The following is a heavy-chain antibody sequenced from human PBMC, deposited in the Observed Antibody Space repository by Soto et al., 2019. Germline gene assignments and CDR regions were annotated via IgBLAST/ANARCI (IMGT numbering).Heavy chain of an antibody. J-gene: IGHJ6*02. CDR2: TYYRSKWYN. V-gene: IGHV6-1*01. D-gene: IGHD6-6*01. CDR3: PRGIAARQGRYYYYFGMDV. Sequence: PSQTLSHTCAISGDSVSSNSAAWNWIRQSPSRGLEWLGRTYYRSKWYNDYAVSVKSRITINPDTSKNQFSLQLNSVTPEDTAVYYCPRGIAARQGRYYYYFGMDVWGQGTTVTVSS. CDR1: GDSVSSNSAA.